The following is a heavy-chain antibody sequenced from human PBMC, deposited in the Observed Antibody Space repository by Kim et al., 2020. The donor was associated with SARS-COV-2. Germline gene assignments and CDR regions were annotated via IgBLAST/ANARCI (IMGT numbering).Heavy chain of an antibody. CDR3: ATARDSSGYYYVDYFDY. D-gene: IGHD3-22*01. J-gene: IGHJ4*02. CDR2: ISGSGGST. V-gene: IGHV3-23*01. Sequence: GGSLRLSCAASGFTFSSYAMSWVRQAPGKGLEWVSAISGSGGSTYYADSVKGRFTISRDNSKNTLYLQMNSLRAEDTAVYYCATARDSSGYYYVDYFDYWGQGTLVTVSS. CDR1: GFTFSSYA.